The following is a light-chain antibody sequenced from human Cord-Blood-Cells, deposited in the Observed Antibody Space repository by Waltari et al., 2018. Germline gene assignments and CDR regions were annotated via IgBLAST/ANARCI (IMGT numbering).Light chain of an antibody. J-gene: IGKJ1*01. CDR3: HQYNNWPRT. CDR1: QGVSSD. V-gene: IGKV3-15*01. Sequence: EIVLTQSPATLSLSRGDRATLSCRASQGVSSDLAWDQQRPGQAPRRLIYGASTRATGIPARFSGSGSGTEFTLTISSLQSEDFAVYYCHQYNNWPRTLGQGTKVEIE. CDR2: GAS.